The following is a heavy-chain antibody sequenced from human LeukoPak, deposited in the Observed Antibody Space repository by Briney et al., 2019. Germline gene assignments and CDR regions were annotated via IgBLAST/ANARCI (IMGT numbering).Heavy chain of an antibody. CDR1: GFNFANHA. V-gene: IGHV3-23*01. D-gene: IGHD2-21*02. CDR3: VREDTPATANY. J-gene: IGHJ4*02. Sequence: GGSLRLSCAASGFNFANHAMSWVRHTPGKGLEWVSAISGGGDITYYADSVTGRFTIPRDNSKDTLFLQMHSLRPGDTAVYYCVREDTPATANYWGQGTLVTISS. CDR2: ISGGGDIT.